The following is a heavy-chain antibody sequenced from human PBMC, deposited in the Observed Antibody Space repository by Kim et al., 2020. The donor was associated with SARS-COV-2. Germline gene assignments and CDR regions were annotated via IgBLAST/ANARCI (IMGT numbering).Heavy chain of an antibody. Sequence: QGRVTITRDTSASTAYMELSSLRSEDTAVYYCARELYYYDTSGYYYGMDVWGQGTTVTVSS. D-gene: IGHD3-22*01. CDR3: ARELYYYDTSGYYYGMDV. V-gene: IGHV1-3*01. J-gene: IGHJ6*02.